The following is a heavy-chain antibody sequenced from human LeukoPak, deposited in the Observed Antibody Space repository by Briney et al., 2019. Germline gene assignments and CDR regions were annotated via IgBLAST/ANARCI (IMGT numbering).Heavy chain of an antibody. J-gene: IGHJ5*02. V-gene: IGHV7-4-1*02. CDR3: ARDRGAQPWKGIAAAGTFDP. CDR1: GYTFTSYA. Sequence: ASVKVSCKASGYTFTSYAMNWVRQVPGRGLEWMGWINTNTGNPTYAQGFTGRFVFSLDTSVSTAYLQISSLKAEDTAVYYCARDRGAQPWKGIAAAGTFDPWGQGTLVTVSS. CDR2: INTNTGNP. D-gene: IGHD6-13*01.